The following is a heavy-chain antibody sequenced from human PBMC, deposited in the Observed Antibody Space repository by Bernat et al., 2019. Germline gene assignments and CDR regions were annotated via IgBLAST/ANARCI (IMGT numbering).Heavy chain of an antibody. Sequence: QVQLQESGPGLVKPSQTLSLTCTVSGDSVSRGSYYWSWIRQPAGKGLEWIGLTSVSGSTSYNPSLKSRVTISVDTSKNQFSLNLTSVTAADTAVYYCARGRTPIDYWGQGNLVTVSS. V-gene: IGHV4-61*02. D-gene: IGHD1-14*01. CDR1: GDSVSRGSYY. J-gene: IGHJ4*02. CDR2: TSVSGST. CDR3: ARGRTPIDY.